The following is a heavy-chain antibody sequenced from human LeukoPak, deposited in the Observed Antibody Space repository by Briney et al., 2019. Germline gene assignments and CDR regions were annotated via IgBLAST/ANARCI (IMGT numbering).Heavy chain of an antibody. CDR2: IYSGGFT. Sequence: GGSLRLSCAASGFTVSSNYRCWVRQAPGKGLVWVSVIYSGGFTSYADSVKGRFTISRDSSKNTLYLQMNSLRAEDTAVYYCYGIRLGDGFDIWGQRTMVIVSS. D-gene: IGHD3-16*01. V-gene: IGHV3-53*01. CDR3: YGIRLGDGFDI. J-gene: IGHJ3*02. CDR1: GFTVSSNY.